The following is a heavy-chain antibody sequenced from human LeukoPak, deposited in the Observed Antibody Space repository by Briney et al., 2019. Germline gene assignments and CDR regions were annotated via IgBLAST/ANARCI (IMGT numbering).Heavy chain of an antibody. V-gene: IGHV3-21*01. CDR3: ARDHIAAAGYYYGMDV. D-gene: IGHD6-13*01. CDR2: ISSSSSYI. Sequence: GGSLRLSCAASGFTFSSYEVNWVRQAPGKGLEWVSSISSSSSYIYYADSVKGRFTISRDNAKNSLYLQMNSLRAEDTAVYYCARDHIAAAGYYYGMDVWGQGTTVTVSS. J-gene: IGHJ6*02. CDR1: GFTFSSYE.